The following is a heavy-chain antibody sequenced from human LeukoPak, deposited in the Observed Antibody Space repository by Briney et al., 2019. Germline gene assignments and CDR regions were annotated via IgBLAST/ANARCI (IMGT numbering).Heavy chain of an antibody. Sequence: PGGSLRLSCAASGFTFSNAWMSWVRQAPGKGLEWVGRIKSKTDGGTTDYAAPVKGRFTISRDDSKNTLYLQMNSLKTEDTAVYYCTAHSSSWYGDYFDYWGQGTLVTVSS. CDR3: TAHSSSWYGDYFDY. V-gene: IGHV3-15*01. CDR2: IKSKTDGGTT. D-gene: IGHD6-13*01. CDR1: GFTFSNAW. J-gene: IGHJ4*02.